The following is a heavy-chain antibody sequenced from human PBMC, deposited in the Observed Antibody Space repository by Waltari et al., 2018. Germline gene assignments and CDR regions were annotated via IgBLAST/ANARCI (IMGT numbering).Heavy chain of an antibody. Sequence: QVQLVQSGAEVKKPGASVKVSCKASGYTFTSYDINWVRQATGQGLEWMGWMNPNSGNTGYAQKFQGRVTMTRNTSISTAYMELSSLRSEDTAVYYCARRRRYCSSTSCYFEWFDPWGQGTLVTVSS. CDR1: GYTFTSYD. J-gene: IGHJ5*02. D-gene: IGHD2-2*01. V-gene: IGHV1-8*02. CDR2: MNPNSGNT. CDR3: ARRRRYCSSTSCYFEWFDP.